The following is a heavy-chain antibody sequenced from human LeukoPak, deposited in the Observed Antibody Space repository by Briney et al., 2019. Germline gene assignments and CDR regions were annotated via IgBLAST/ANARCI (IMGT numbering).Heavy chain of an antibody. D-gene: IGHD3-22*01. Sequence: SETLSLTCTVSGGSISSYYWSWIRQPPGKGLEWIGYIYYSGSTNYNPSLKSRVTISVDTSKNQFSLKLSSVTAADTAVFYCARQDSTGYYIPSAFDVWGQGTTVTVSS. CDR1: GGSISSYY. CDR2: IYYSGST. CDR3: ARQDSTGYYIPSAFDV. J-gene: IGHJ3*01. V-gene: IGHV4-59*08.